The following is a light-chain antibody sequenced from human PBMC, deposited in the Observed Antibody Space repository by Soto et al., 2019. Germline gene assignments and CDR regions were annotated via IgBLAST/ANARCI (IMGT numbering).Light chain of an antibody. CDR1: QSVSSLY. J-gene: IGKJ1*01. CDR3: QQYGSSPRT. V-gene: IGKV3-20*01. CDR2: GAS. Sequence: EIELTQSPGTLSLSPGEIATPSCRASQSVSSLYLAWYQQKPSQAPRLLIYGASNRATGIPDRFSGSGSGTDFTLTISRLEPEDVAVFYCQQYGSSPRTFGQGTKVDIK.